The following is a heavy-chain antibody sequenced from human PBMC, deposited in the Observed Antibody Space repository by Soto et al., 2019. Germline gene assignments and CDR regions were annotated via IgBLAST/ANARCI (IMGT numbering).Heavy chain of an antibody. J-gene: IGHJ4*02. CDR1: GGSFSGYY. Sequence: SETLSLTCAIYGGSFSGYYWSWIRQPPGEGLEWIGEINHSGSTNYNPSLKSRVTISVDTSKNQFSLKLSSVTAADTAVYYCARMGIAAGYWGQGTLVTVSS. D-gene: IGHD6-13*01. V-gene: IGHV4-34*01. CDR2: INHSGST. CDR3: ARMGIAAGY.